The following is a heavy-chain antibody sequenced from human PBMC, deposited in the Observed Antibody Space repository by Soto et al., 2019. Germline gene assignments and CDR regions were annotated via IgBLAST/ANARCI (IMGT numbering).Heavy chain of an antibody. CDR3: ARGDTGYCSGGTCYGFDP. D-gene: IGHD2-15*01. Sequence: EVQLVESGGGLVKPGGSLRLSCAASGFSFSSYSMNWVRQAPGKGLAWVSSISSSASHINYADSVKGRFTISRDNAKKSLYLQRNSLRAEDTAVYYWARGDTGYCSGGTCYGFDPWGQGTLVTVSS. CDR1: GFSFSSYS. J-gene: IGHJ5*02. CDR2: ISSSASHI. V-gene: IGHV3-21*01.